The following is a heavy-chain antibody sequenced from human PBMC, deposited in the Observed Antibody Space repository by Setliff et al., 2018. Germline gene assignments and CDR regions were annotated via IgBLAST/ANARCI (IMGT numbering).Heavy chain of an antibody. D-gene: IGHD2-2*01. CDR1: GYSISSDYY. V-gene: IGHV4-38-2*01. CDR3: ARALGYCSRTSCYADAFDI. J-gene: IGHJ3*02. CDR2: MYHSGST. Sequence: SETLSLTCAVSGYSISSDYYWGWIRQPPGKGLEWIGSMYHSGSTYYNPSLKSRVTISVDTSKNQFSLKLNYVTAADTAVYYCARALGYCSRTSCYADAFDIWGQGTMVT.